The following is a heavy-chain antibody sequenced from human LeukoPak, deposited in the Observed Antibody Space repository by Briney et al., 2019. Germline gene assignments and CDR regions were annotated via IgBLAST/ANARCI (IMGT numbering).Heavy chain of an antibody. J-gene: IGHJ4*02. Sequence: ASVKVSCKASGYTFTGHYMHWVRQAPGQGLEWMGWINPNSGGTNYAQKFQGRVTMTRDTSISTAYMELSRLRSDDTAVYYCARQERRPYYYDSSGYWPWGQGTLVTVSS. CDR1: GYTFTGHY. CDR3: ARQERRPYYYDSSGYWP. V-gene: IGHV1-2*02. D-gene: IGHD3-22*01. CDR2: INPNSGGT.